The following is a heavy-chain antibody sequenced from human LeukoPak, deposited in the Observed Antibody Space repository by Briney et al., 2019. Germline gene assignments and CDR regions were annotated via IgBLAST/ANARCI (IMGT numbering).Heavy chain of an antibody. CDR3: ARAPPRAAADY. V-gene: IGHV7-4-1*02. CDR2: INTNTGNP. J-gene: IGHJ4*02. D-gene: IGHD2-15*01. CDR1: GYTFTSYA. Sequence: ASVKVSCKASGYTFTSYAMNWVRQAPGQGLEWIGWINTNTGNPTYAQGFTGRFGFSVDTSVSTAYLQISSLKAEDTAVYYCARAPPRAAADYWGQGTLVTVSS.